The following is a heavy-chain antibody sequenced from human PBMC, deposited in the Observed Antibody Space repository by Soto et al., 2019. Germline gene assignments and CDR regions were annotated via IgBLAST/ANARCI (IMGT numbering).Heavy chain of an antibody. D-gene: IGHD5-18*01. V-gene: IGHV3-9*01. CDR2: ISWNSGSI. CDR1: GFTFDDYA. Sequence: SLKISCAASGFTFDDYAMHWVRQAPGKGLEWVSGISWNSGSIGYADSVKGRFTISRDNAKNSLYLQMNSLRAEDTALYYCAKGGYSYGPFDPWGQGTLVTVSS. CDR3: AKGGYSYGPFDP. J-gene: IGHJ5*02.